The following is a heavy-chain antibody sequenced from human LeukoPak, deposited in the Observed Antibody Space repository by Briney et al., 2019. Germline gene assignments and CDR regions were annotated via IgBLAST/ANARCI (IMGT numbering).Heavy chain of an antibody. CDR3: ARGYRIAAADC. D-gene: IGHD6-13*01. CDR1: GFTFSSYE. V-gene: IGHV3-48*03. Sequence: GGSLRLSCAASGFTFSSYEMNWVRQAPGKGLEWVSYISSSGSTIYYADSVKGRFTISRDNAKNSLYLQMNSLRAEDTAVYYCARGYRIAAADCWGQGTLVTVSS. CDR2: ISSSGSTI. J-gene: IGHJ4*02.